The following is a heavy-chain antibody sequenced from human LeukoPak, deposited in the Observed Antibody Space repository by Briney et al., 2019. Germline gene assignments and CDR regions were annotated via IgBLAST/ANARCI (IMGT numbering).Heavy chain of an antibody. CDR3: ARLRYFDWLPRWFDS. V-gene: IGHV4-31*03. J-gene: IGHJ5*01. Sequence: PSETLSLTCTVSGDSLSSGGYYWSWVRQHPRKGLEWIGYIYHSGSTHYNPSLKSRVTISVDMSKNQFSLKLSSVTAADTAVYYCARLRYFDWLPRWFDSWGQGTLVTVSS. CDR2: IYHSGST. D-gene: IGHD3-9*01. CDR1: GDSLSSGGYY.